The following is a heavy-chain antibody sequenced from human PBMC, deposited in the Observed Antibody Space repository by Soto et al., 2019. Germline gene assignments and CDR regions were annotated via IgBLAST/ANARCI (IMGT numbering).Heavy chain of an antibody. Sequence: SVKVSCKASGGTFSSYAISWVRQAPGQGLEWMGGIIPIFGTANYAQNFQGRVTITADESTSTAYMELSSLRSEDTAVYYCARGPPYYDFWSGPGQRFDYWGQGTLVTVSS. J-gene: IGHJ4*02. CDR3: ARGPPYYDFWSGPGQRFDY. CDR1: GGTFSSYA. CDR2: IIPIFGTA. D-gene: IGHD3-3*01. V-gene: IGHV1-69*13.